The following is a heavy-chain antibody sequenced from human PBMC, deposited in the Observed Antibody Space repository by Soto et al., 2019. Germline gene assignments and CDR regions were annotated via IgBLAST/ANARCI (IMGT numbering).Heavy chain of an antibody. D-gene: IGHD3-22*01. V-gene: IGHV1-58*01. J-gene: IGHJ4*02. CDR3: AADPFYYDSSNYYSFDH. CDR1: GFTLSSSA. Sequence: SVKVSCKASGFTLSSSAVRWVRQARGQRLEWMGWIVAGSGNTHYAQRFQERVSITRDMSTSTAYLELSSLRSEDTAVYYCAADPFYYDSSNYYSFDHWGQGTLVTVSS. CDR2: IVAGSGNT.